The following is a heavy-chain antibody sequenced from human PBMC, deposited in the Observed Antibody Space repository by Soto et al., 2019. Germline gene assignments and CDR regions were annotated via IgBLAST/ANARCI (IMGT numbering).Heavy chain of an antibody. V-gene: IGHV1-69*13. CDR1: GGTFSSYA. Sequence: SVKVSCKASGGTFSSYAISWVRQAPGQGLEWMGGIIPIFGTANYAQKFQGRVTITADESTSTAYMELSSLRSEDTAVYYCARGGQLGYVLYYYYGMDVWGQGTTVTVSS. D-gene: IGHD6-6*01. CDR2: IIPIFGTA. J-gene: IGHJ6*02. CDR3: ARGGQLGYVLYYYYGMDV.